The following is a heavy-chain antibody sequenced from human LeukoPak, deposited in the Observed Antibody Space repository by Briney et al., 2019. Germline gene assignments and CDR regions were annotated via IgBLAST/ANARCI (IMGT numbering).Heavy chain of an antibody. CDR2: MNPNSGNT. D-gene: IGHD3-22*01. CDR1: GYTFTSYD. J-gene: IGHJ4*02. V-gene: IGHV1-8*01. CDR3: ARGRWYYYDSSGTPSYYFDY. Sequence: ASVKVSCKASGYTFTSYDINWVRQATGQGLEWMGWMNPNSGNTGYAQKFQGRVTMTRNTSISTAYMELSSLRSEDTAVYYCARGRWYYYDSSGTPSYYFDYWGQGTLVTVSS.